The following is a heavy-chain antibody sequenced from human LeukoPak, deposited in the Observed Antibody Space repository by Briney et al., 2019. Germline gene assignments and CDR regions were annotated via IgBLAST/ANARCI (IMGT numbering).Heavy chain of an antibody. CDR3: ARSRGHYYDSSGYYCYFVY. Sequence: GGSLRLSCAASGFTFSSYWMSWVRQAPGKGLEWVVNIKQDGSEKYYVDSVKSRFTISRDNAKNSLYLQMNSLRAEDTAVYYCARSRGHYYDSSGYYCYFVYWGQGTLVTVSS. CDR1: GFTFSSYW. CDR2: IKQDGSEK. J-gene: IGHJ4*02. D-gene: IGHD3-22*01. V-gene: IGHV3-7*01.